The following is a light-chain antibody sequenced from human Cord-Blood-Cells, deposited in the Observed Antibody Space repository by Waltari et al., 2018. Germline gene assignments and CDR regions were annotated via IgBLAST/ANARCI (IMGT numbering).Light chain of an antibody. CDR1: SSAVVGSNF. CDR3: SSYTSSNPYV. J-gene: IGLJ1*01. Sequence: QSALTQPASVSGSPGQLITTSCTGTSSAVVGSNFVSWYQHHPAKAPKLMIDEVSKRPSGVTNRFSGSKSGNTASLTISGLQAEDEADYYCSSYTSSNPYVFGTGTKVTVL. CDR2: EVS. V-gene: IGLV2-14*01.